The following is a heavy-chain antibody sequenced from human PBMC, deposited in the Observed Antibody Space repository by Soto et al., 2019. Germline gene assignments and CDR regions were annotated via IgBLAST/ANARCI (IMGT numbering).Heavy chain of an antibody. Sequence: GGSLRLSCVASGFGFHTYWMHWVRQVPGKGLVWVARINSDGDTSTYADSVKGRFSISRDNTKNTLFLQMNGLRDDDTAVYYCTRDWVDYYASGTYYPRFDPWGQGALVTVSS. CDR3: TRDWVDYYASGTYYPRFDP. CDR2: INSDGDTS. J-gene: IGHJ5*02. CDR1: GFGFHTYW. V-gene: IGHV3-74*01. D-gene: IGHD3-10*01.